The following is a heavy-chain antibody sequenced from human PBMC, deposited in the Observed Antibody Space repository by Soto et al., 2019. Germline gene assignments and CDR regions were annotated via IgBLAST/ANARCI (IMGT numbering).Heavy chain of an antibody. D-gene: IGHD2-15*01. CDR2: INHSGST. CDR1: GGSFSGYY. Sequence: SETLSLTCAVYGGSFSGYYWSWIRQPPGKGLEWIGEINHSGSTNYNPSLKSRVTISVDTSKNQFSLKLSSVTAADTAVYYCARVSRYCSGGSCPRLDYWGQGTLVTVSS. J-gene: IGHJ4*02. CDR3: ARVSRYCSGGSCPRLDY. V-gene: IGHV4-34*01.